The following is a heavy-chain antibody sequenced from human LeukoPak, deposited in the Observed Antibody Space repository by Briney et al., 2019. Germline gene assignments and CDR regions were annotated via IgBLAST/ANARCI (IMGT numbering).Heavy chain of an antibody. V-gene: IGHV1-46*01. CDR1: GGTFSSYA. D-gene: IGHD3-16*02. Sequence: ASVKVSCKASGGTFSSYAISWVRQAPGQGLEWMGLINPSGSSTLYAQKFQGRVTMTRDMSTTTDYMELSSLRSEDTAVYYCARDNSVGDIAWWFDPWGQGTLVTVSS. CDR2: INPSGSST. CDR3: ARDNSVGDIAWWFDP. J-gene: IGHJ5*02.